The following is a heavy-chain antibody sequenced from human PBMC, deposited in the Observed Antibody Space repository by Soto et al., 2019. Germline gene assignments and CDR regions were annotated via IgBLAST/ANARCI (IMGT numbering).Heavy chain of an antibody. J-gene: IGHJ5*02. CDR1: GGSISSGGYS. V-gene: IGHV4-30-2*01. CDR3: ARAETYDSSGYYNNWFDP. D-gene: IGHD3-22*01. CDR2: IYHSGST. Sequence: LSLTCAVSGGSISSGGYSWSWIRQPPGKGLEWIGYIYHSGSTYYNPSLKSRVTISVDRSKNQFSLKLSSVTAADTAVYYCARAETYDSSGYYNNWFDPWGQGTLVTVSS.